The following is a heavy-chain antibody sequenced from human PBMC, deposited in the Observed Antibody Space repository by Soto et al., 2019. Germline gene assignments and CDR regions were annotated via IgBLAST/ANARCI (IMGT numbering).Heavy chain of an antibody. J-gene: IGHJ3*02. CDR1: GYSFTSYC. CDR2: IYPGDSDT. V-gene: IGHV5-51*01. CDR3: ASQTQQLIPGAFDI. Sequence: GESLKISCKGSGYSFTSYCIAWVRQMPGKGLEWMGIIYPGDSDTRYSPSFQGQVTISADKSISTAYLQWSSLKASDTAMYYCASQTQQLIPGAFDIWGQGTMVTVSS. D-gene: IGHD1-1*01.